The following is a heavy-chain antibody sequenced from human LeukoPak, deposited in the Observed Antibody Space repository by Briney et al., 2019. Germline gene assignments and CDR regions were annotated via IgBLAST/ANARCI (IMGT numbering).Heavy chain of an antibody. CDR1: GGSLSSYY. CDR2: IYYSGST. V-gene: IGHV4-59*01. CDR3: ARGNYYDSRTYYRAFDI. Sequence: SETLSLTCTVSGGSLSSYYWNWIRQPPGKGLEWIGYIYYSGSTNYNPSLKSRVTISVDTSKNQFSRKLSSVTAADTAVYYCARGNYYDSRTYYRAFDIWGQGTMVTVSS. J-gene: IGHJ3*02. D-gene: IGHD3-22*01.